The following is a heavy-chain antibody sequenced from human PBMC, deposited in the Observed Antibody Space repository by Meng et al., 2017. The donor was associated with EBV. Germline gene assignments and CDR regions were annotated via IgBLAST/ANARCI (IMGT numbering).Heavy chain of an antibody. CDR1: GGTFSSYA. V-gene: IGHV1-69*06. J-gene: IGHJ4*02. CDR2: IIPIFGTA. Sequence: QGQRVQSGAEVKKPGSLVKVSCKASGGTFSSYAISWVRQAPGQGLEWMGGIIPIFGTANYAQKFQGRVTITADKPTSTAYMELSSLRSEDTAVYYCARAEIAAAGRLDYWGQGTLVTVSS. D-gene: IGHD6-13*01. CDR3: ARAEIAAAGRLDY.